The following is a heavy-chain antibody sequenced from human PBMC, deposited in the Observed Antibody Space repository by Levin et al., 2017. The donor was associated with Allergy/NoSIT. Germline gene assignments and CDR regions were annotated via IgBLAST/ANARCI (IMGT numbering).Heavy chain of an antibody. Sequence: GGSLRLSCAASGFTFSSYGMHWVRQAPGKGLEWVAIIWFDGSNNYYGDSVKGRFTISRDNSENTLYLQMNSLRAEDTAVYYCARGGGWIESELGLDYWGQGTLVTVSS. CDR2: IWFDGSNN. CDR1: GFTFSSYG. CDR3: ARGGGWIESELGLDY. J-gene: IGHJ4*02. V-gene: IGHV3-33*01. D-gene: IGHD5-24*01.